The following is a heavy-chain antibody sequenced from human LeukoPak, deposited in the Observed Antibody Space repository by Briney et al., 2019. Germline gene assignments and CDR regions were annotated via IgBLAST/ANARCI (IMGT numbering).Heavy chain of an antibody. D-gene: IGHD3-16*02. CDR3: ARAAVSYDYVWGSYRYTPSYFDY. CDR1: GFTFSSYA. Sequence: GGSLRLSCAASGFTFSSYAMSWVRQAPGKGLGWVSYISSSGSTLYYADSVKGRFTISRDNAKNSLYLQMNSLRAEDTAVYYCARAAVSYDYVWGSYRYTPSYFDYWGQGTLVTVSS. J-gene: IGHJ4*02. V-gene: IGHV3-48*04. CDR2: ISSSGSTL.